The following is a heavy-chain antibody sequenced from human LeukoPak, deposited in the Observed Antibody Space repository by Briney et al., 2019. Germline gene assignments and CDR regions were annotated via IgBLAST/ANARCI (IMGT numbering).Heavy chain of an antibody. CDR1: GGSIDGQY. J-gene: IGHJ4*02. D-gene: IGHD3-10*01. V-gene: IGHV4-59*11. CDR2: IHSNGGT. Sequence: PSETLSLTCTVSGGSIDGQYWSWIRQPPGKGLEWIGCIHSNGGTKYNPSLKSQFTMSVDTSKNQFSLKLDSVTAADTAVYYCARHLGGNFGSGTHFVYWGQGTLVTVSS. CDR3: ARHLGGNFGSGTHFVY.